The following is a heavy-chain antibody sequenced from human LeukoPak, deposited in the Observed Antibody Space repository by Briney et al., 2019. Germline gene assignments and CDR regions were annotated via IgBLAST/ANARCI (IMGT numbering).Heavy chain of an antibody. CDR2: IYYSGST. D-gene: IGHD2-15*01. CDR3: ASIPGYCSGGSCSDGWFDP. V-gene: IGHV4-39*01. J-gene: IGHJ5*02. Sequence: SETLSLTCTVSGGSISSSSYYWGWLRQPPGKGLEWIGSIYYSGSTYYNPSLKSRVTISVDTSKNQFSLKLSSVTAADTAVYYCASIPGYCSGGSCSDGWFDPWGQGTLVTVSS. CDR1: GGSISSSSYY.